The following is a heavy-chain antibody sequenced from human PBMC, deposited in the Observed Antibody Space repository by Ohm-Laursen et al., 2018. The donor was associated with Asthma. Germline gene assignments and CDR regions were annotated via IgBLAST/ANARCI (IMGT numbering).Heavy chain of an antibody. CDR1: GFTFSSYG. CDR3: AKYVDTAMVPWFDP. D-gene: IGHD5-18*01. J-gene: IGHJ5*02. Sequence: SLRLSCAASGFTFSSYGMHRVRQAPGKGLEWVSAISGSGGSTYYADSVKGRFTISRDNSKNTLYLQMNSLRAEDTAVYYCAKYVDTAMVPWFDPWGQGTLVTVSS. V-gene: IGHV3-23*01. CDR2: ISGSGGST.